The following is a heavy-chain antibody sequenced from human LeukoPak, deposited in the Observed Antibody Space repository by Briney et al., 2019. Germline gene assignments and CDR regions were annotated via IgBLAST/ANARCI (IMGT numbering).Heavy chain of an antibody. D-gene: IGHD6-13*01. Sequence: GGSLRLSCAASGFTFSSYGMSWVRQAPGKGLEWVSAISGSGGGTYYADSVKGRFTISRDNSKNTLYLQMNSLRAEDTAVYYCAKWRGVYSFFDYWGQGTLVTVSS. CDR1: GFTFSSYG. CDR2: ISGSGGGT. J-gene: IGHJ4*02. CDR3: AKWRGVYSFFDY. V-gene: IGHV3-23*01.